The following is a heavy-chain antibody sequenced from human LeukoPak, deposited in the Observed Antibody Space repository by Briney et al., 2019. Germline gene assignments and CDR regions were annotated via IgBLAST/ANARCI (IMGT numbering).Heavy chain of an antibody. D-gene: IGHD6-13*01. Sequence: GGSLRLSCAASGFTVSSNYMSWVRQAPGKGLEWVSIIYSSGSTDYADSVKGRFTISRDNSKNTLYLQMNSLRVEDTAVYYCAAGAAAYDFWGQGTLVTVSS. CDR2: IYSSGST. J-gene: IGHJ4*02. CDR3: AAGAAAYDF. V-gene: IGHV3-66*01. CDR1: GFTVSSNY.